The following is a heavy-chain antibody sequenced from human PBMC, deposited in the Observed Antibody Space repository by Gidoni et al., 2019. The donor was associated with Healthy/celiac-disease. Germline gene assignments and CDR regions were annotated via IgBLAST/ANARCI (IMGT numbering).Heavy chain of an antibody. Sequence: EVQLLESGGGLVKPGGSLRLSCAASGFTFSTAWMSWVRQAPGKGLEWVGRIKSKTDGGTTDYAAPVKGRFTISRDDSKNTLYLQMNSLKTEDTAVYYCTTDFSGSPEEWFDPWGQGTLVTVSS. CDR1: GFTFSTAW. D-gene: IGHD1-26*01. CDR2: IKSKTDGGTT. V-gene: IGHV3-15*01. CDR3: TTDFSGSPEEWFDP. J-gene: IGHJ5*02.